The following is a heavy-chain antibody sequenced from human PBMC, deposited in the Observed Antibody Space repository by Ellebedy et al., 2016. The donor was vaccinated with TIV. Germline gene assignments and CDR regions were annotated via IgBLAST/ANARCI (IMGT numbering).Heavy chain of an antibody. CDR1: GHTFTSDG. V-gene: IGHV1-18*04. Sequence: AASVKVSCKASGHTFTSDGFGWVRQAPGQGLEWMGWINTYNGNTNYAKSFQGRVTMPTDTSTNTAYLDLRSLRPDDTAVYYCARGITGPVDLGYWGQGTLVTVSS. J-gene: IGHJ4*02. CDR2: INTYNGNT. D-gene: IGHD1-1*01. CDR3: ARGITGPVDLGY.